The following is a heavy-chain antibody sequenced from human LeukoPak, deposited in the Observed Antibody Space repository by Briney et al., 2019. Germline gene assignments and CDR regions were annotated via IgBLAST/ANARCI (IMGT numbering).Heavy chain of an antibody. CDR3: ARVSSGWLLDTEMGLFDY. CDR2: ISYDGSNK. CDR1: GFTFSSYA. D-gene: IGHD6-19*01. V-gene: IGHV3-30-3*01. Sequence: PGGSLRLSCAASGFTFSSYAMHWVRQAPGKGLEWVAVISYDGSNKYYADSVKGRFTISRDNSKNTLYLQMNSLRAEDTAVYYCARVSSGWLLDTEMGLFDYWGQGTLVTVSS. J-gene: IGHJ4*02.